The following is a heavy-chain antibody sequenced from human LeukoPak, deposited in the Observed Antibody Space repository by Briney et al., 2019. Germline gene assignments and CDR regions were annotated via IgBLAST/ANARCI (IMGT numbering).Heavy chain of an antibody. V-gene: IGHV4-59*12. CDR1: GGSISSYY. J-gene: IGHJ3*02. D-gene: IGHD1-26*01. CDR3: ARDKFGAINPFGAFDI. CDR2: IYYSGST. Sequence: SETLSLTCTVPGGSISSYYWSWIRQPPGKGLEWIGYIYYSGSTNYNPSLKSRVTISVDTSKNQFSLKLSSVTAADTAVYYCARDKFGAINPFGAFDIWGQGTMVTVSS.